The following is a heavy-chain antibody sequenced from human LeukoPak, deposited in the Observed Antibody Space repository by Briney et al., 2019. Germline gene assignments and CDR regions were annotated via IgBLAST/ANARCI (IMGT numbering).Heavy chain of an antibody. D-gene: IGHD3-10*01. Sequence: SETPSLTCAVYGGSFSGYYWSWIRQPPGKGLEWIGEINHSGSTNYNPSLKSRVTISVDTSKNQFSLKLSSVTAADTAVYYCARGHGSGSYYTFDPWGQGTLVTVSS. J-gene: IGHJ5*02. CDR3: ARGHGSGSYYTFDP. CDR2: INHSGST. V-gene: IGHV4-34*01. CDR1: GGSFSGYY.